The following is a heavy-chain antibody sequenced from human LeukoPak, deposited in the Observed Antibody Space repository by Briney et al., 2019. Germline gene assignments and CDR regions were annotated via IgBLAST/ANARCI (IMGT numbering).Heavy chain of an antibody. J-gene: IGHJ4*02. CDR2: ISAYNGNT. D-gene: IGHD3-22*01. CDR3: ARDGRSGYYDD. Sequence: ASVKVSCKASGYTFISYGISWMRQAPGQGLEWMGWISAYNGNTNNAQKFQGRVTVTTDTSTSTAYMELRSLRSDDTAAYYCARDGRSGYYDDWGQGTLVTVSS. V-gene: IGHV1-18*01. CDR1: GYTFISYG.